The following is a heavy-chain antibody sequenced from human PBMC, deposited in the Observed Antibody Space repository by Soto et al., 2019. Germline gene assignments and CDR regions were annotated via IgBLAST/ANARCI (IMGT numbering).Heavy chain of an antibody. CDR3: GRVPYPFDYYYAMDF. V-gene: IGHV4-30-4*01. J-gene: IGHJ6*02. CDR2: IFSSGTT. CDR1: GDSISSGNKY. D-gene: IGHD3-16*01. Sequence: SPCLTCTVSGDSISSGNKYWSWIRQAPGKGLEWIGYIFSSGTTYYNPSLKSRLTMSLDTSQNQFALRLASMTDADSAVYYCGRVPYPFDYYYAMDFWG.